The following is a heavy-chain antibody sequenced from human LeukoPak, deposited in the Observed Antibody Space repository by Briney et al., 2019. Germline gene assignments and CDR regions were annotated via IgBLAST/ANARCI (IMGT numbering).Heavy chain of an antibody. CDR2: ISYDGSNK. J-gene: IGHJ4*02. D-gene: IGHD1-1*01. CDR1: GFTFSSYG. V-gene: IGHV3-30*18. Sequence: GGSLRLSCAAPGFTFSSYGMHWVRQAPGKGLEWVAVISYDGSNKYYADSVKGRFTIPRDNSKNTLYLQMNSLRAEDTAVYYCAKDPLEDYWGQGTLVTVSS. CDR3: AKDPLEDY.